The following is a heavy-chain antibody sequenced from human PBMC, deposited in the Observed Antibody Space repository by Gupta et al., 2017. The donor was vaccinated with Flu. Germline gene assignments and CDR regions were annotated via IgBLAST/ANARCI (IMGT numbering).Heavy chain of an antibody. CDR3: TRGGTVLTDKYYRHMDV. Sequence: DWVRQAPGKGLEWVGRVRNKAESYTTVYAASVRGRFVVSRDDSESSLYLQMNSLQSDDTAVYYCTRGGTVLTDKYYRHMDVWGQGTTVTVSS. J-gene: IGHJ6*02. V-gene: IGHV3-72*01. CDR2: VRNKAESYTT. D-gene: IGHD2-8*01.